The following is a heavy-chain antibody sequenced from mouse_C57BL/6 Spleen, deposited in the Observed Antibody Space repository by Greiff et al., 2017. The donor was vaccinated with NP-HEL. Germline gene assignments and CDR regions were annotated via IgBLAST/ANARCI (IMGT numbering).Heavy chain of an antibody. CDR2: ISNLAYSI. J-gene: IGHJ3*01. Sequence: EVKLVESGGGLVQPGGSLKLSCAASGFTFSDYGMAWVRQAPRKGPEWVAFISNLAYSIYYADTVTGRFTISRENAKNTLYLEMSSLRSEDTAMYYCARHWDGGFAYWGQGTLVTVSA. CDR3: ARHWDGGFAY. CDR1: GFTFSDYG. D-gene: IGHD4-1*01. V-gene: IGHV5-15*01.